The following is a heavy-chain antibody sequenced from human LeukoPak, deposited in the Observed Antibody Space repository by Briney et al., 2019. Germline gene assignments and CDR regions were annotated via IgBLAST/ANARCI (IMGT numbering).Heavy chain of an antibody. CDR3: ARARIGSGIDY. D-gene: IGHD1-14*01. V-gene: IGHV1-18*01. CDR2: IGGYNGNT. Sequence: ASVKVSCKASGGTFSSYAITWVRLAPGQGLEWMGWIGGYNGNTKYAQNLQGRFTMTTETATNTAYMELKSLTSDDTAIYYCARARIGSGIDYWGQGSLVSVLS. CDR1: GGTFSSYA. J-gene: IGHJ4*02.